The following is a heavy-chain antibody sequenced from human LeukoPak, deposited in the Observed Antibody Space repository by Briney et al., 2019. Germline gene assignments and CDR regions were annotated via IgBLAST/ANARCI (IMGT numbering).Heavy chain of an antibody. D-gene: IGHD3-9*01. CDR2: IYWDDDK. CDR3: AHSTDFDWLLYKRPTFDY. CDR1: GFSLSTSGVG. V-gene: IGHV2-5*02. Sequence: SGPTLVKPTQTLTLTCTFSGFSLSTSGVGVGWIRQPPGKALEWLALIYWDDDKRYSPSLKSRLTITKDTSKNQVVLTMTNMDPVDTATYYCAHSTDFDWLLYKRPTFDYWGQGTLVTVSS. J-gene: IGHJ4*02.